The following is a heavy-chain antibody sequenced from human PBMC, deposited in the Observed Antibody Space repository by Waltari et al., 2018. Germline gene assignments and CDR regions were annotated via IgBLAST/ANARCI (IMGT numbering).Heavy chain of an antibody. J-gene: IGHJ4*02. CDR1: GGSFRGYY. CDR2: INHSGST. V-gene: IGHV4-34*01. CDR3: ARTKARYYDFWSGYSYYFDY. D-gene: IGHD3-3*01. Sequence: QVQLQQWGAGLLKPSETLSLTCAVNGGSFRGYYWSWIRQPPGKGLEWIGEINHSGSTNYNPSLKSRVTISVDTSKNQFSLKLSSVTAADTAVYYCARTKARYYDFWSGYSYYFDYWGQGTLVTVSS.